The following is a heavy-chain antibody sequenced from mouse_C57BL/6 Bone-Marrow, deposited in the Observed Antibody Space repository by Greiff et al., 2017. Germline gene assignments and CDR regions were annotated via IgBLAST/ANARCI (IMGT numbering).Heavy chain of an antibody. Sequence: DVHLVESGGGLVQPGGSLKLSCAASGFTFSDYGMAWVRQAPRKGPEWVAFISNLAYSIYYADTVTGRFTISRENAKNTLYLEMSSLRSEDTAMYYCARGSSLDYWGQGTTLTVSS. D-gene: IGHD1-1*01. J-gene: IGHJ2*01. CDR2: ISNLAYSI. CDR3: ARGSSLDY. V-gene: IGHV5-15*01. CDR1: GFTFSDYG.